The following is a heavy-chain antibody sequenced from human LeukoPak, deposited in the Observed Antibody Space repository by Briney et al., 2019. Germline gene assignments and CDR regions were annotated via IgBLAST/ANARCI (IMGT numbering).Heavy chain of an antibody. J-gene: IGHJ1*01. D-gene: IGHD1-26*01. Sequence: GASVKVSCKASGYTFTGYYMHWVRQAPGQGLEWMGWINPNSGGTNYAQKFQGRVTMTRDTSISTAYMELSRLRSDDTAVYYCARARSPSGSYSAEYFQHWGQGTLVTVSS. CDR3: ARARSPSGSYSAEYFQH. V-gene: IGHV1-2*02. CDR1: GYTFTGYY. CDR2: INPNSGGT.